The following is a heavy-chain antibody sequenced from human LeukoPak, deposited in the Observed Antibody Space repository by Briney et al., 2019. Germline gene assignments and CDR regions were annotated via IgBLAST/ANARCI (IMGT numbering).Heavy chain of an antibody. J-gene: IGHJ4*02. CDR3: AKGKQQLVPFDC. D-gene: IGHD6-13*01. V-gene: IGHV3-30*04. Sequence: PGRSLRLSCAASGFTFSSYATHWVRQAPGKGLERVAVISYDGSNKYYADSVKGRFTISRDNSKNTLYLQMNSLRAEDTAVYYCAKGKQQLVPFDCWGQGTLVTVSS. CDR2: ISYDGSNK. CDR1: GFTFSSYA.